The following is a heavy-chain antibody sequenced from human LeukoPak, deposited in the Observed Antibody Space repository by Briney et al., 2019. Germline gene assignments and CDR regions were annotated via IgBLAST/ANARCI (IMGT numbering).Heavy chain of an antibody. CDR1: GGSINSYY. CDR2: IFYSGNT. CDR3: ARHPPRGDAGLGFDS. J-gene: IGHJ4*02. Sequence: SETLSLTCSVSGGSINSYYWSWIRQPPGKGLEWIGYIFYSGNTNYNPSLKSRVTISVDASKNQFSLKLTSVTAADTAIYYCARHPPRGDAGLGFDSWGQGILVTVSS. V-gene: IGHV4-59*08. D-gene: IGHD2-21*02.